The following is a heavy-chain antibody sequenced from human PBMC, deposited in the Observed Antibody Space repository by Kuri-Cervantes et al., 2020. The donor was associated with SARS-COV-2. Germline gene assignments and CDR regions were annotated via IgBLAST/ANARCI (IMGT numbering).Heavy chain of an antibody. CDR3: ARGGKYSSSGSDY. V-gene: IGHV3-7*01. D-gene: IGHD6-6*01. J-gene: IGHJ4*02. CDR2: IKQDGSEK. Sequence: GESLKISCAASGFTFSSYWMSWVHQAPGKGLEWVANIKQDGSEKYYVDSVKGRFTISRDNAKNSLYLQMNSLRAEDTAVYYCARGGKYSSSGSDYWGQGTLVTVSS. CDR1: GFTFSSYW.